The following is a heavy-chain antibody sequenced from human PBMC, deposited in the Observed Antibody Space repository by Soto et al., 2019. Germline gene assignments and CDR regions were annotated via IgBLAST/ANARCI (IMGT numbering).Heavy chain of an antibody. D-gene: IGHD3-22*01. CDR3: ASTRGYDAFDI. CDR2: IYYSGST. CDR1: VGSVSSGSYC. Sequence: SETLSLTCTVSVGSVSSGSYCWSWIRQPPGKGLEWIGYIYYSGSTNYNPSLKSRVTISVDTSKNQFPLKLSSVTAADTAVYYCASTRGYDAFDIWGQGTMVTVSS. V-gene: IGHV4-61*01. J-gene: IGHJ3*02.